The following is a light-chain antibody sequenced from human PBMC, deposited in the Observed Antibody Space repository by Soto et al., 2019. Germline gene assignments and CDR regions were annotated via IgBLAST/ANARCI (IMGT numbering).Light chain of an antibody. CDR3: ATWDDILNGQV. CDR2: YDD. V-gene: IGLV1-36*01. J-gene: IGLJ2*01. CDR1: RSNIGKNA. Sequence: QSVLTQPPSVSEAPRQRVTISCSGSRSNIGKNAVSWYQQLPGKAPKLLIYYDDLVPSGVSDRFSGSKSGTSASLAISGLQSEDEADYYCATWDDILNGQVFGGGTKLTVL.